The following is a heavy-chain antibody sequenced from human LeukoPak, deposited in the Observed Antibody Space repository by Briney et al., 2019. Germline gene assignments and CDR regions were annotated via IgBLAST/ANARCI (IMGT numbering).Heavy chain of an antibody. J-gene: IGHJ4*02. CDR2: INPNSGGT. CDR3: ARHPEDYYDSSGYVYYFDY. V-gene: IGHV1-2*02. CDR1: GYTFTGYY. Sequence: ASVKVSCKASGYTFTGYYMHWVRQAPGQGLEWMGWINPNSGGTNYAQKFQGRVTITADKSTSTAYMELSSLRSEDTAVYYCARHPEDYYDSSGYVYYFDYWGQGTLVTVSS. D-gene: IGHD3-22*01.